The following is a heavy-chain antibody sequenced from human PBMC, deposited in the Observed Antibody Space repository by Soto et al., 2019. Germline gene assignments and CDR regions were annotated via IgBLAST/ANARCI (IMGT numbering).Heavy chain of an antibody. J-gene: IGHJ6*03. CDR3: AKALRPSCNFFYYMGV. D-gene: IGHD2-2*01. CDR1: GFTFGSYA. Sequence: EVQLVESGGGLVQPGGSLRLSCVVSGFTFGSYAMSWVRQAPEKGPEWVAILGGNGFTTYYADSVKGRFTISGDKRKSTLFLHMNSLRADDTGVYYCAKALRPSCNFFYYMGVWGRGTSVTVSS. CDR2: LGGNGFTT. V-gene: IGHV3-23*04.